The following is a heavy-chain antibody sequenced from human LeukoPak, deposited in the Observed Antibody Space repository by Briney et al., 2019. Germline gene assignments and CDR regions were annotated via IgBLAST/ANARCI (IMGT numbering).Heavy chain of an antibody. J-gene: IGHJ5*02. CDR1: GYTFTSYG. CDR3: ARSAKPGGFRP. D-gene: IGHD3-10*01. V-gene: IGHV1-18*01. Sequence: GASVNVSCKASGYTFTSYGISWVRQAPGQGLEWMGWISAYNGNTNYAQKFQGRVTMTRNTSISTAYMELSSLRSEDTAVYYCARSAKPGGFRPWGQGTLVTVSS. CDR2: ISAYNGNT.